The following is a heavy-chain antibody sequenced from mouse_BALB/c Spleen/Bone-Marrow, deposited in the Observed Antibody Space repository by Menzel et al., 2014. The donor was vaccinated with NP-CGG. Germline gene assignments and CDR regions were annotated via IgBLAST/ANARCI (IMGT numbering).Heavy chain of an antibody. J-gene: IGHJ3*01. CDR2: INPDSNTI. V-gene: IGHV4-1*02. CDR3: ARLGYYGSFAY. Sequence: EVHLVESGGGLVQTERDMKLSCAASGFDFSRYWMSWVRQAPGKGLEWIGEINPDSNTINYTPSLKDKFIISRDNAKNTLYLQMSKVRSEDTALYYCARLGYYGSFAYWGQGTLVIVSA. D-gene: IGHD1-2*01. CDR1: GFDFSRYW.